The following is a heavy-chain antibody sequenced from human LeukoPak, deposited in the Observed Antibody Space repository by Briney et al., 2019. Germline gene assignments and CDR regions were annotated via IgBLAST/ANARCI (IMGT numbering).Heavy chain of an antibody. V-gene: IGHV6-1*01. CDR3: ARELEMATIYSYLDY. D-gene: IGHD5-24*01. Sequence: SQTLSLTCAISGDSVSINSAAWDWIRQSPSRGLEWLGRTYYRSKWYNDYAVSVKSRITISPETSKNQFSLQLNSVTPEDTAVYYCARELEMATIYSYLDYWGQGTLVTVSS. J-gene: IGHJ4*02. CDR2: TYYRSKWYN. CDR1: GDSVSINSAA.